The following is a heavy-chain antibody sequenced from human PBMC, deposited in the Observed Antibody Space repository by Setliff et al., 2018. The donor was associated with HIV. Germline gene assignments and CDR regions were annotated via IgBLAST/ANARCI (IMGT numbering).Heavy chain of an antibody. J-gene: IGHJ5*02. CDR2: IDHRGST. CDR3: ARDMTYYYDTSGSLGWFDP. D-gene: IGHD3-22*01. V-gene: IGHV4-34*01. CDR1: GGSFSGYY. Sequence: SETLSLTCAVCGGSFSGYYWSWIRQPPGKGLEWIGEIDHRGSTNYNPSLKSRVTISVDTSKNQFSLKLRSVTAADTAIYYCARDMTYYYDTSGSLGWFDPWGQGTLVTVSS.